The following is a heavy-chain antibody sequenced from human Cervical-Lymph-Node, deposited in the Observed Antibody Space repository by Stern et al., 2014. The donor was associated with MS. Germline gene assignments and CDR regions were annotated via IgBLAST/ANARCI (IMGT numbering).Heavy chain of an antibody. D-gene: IGHD1-26*01. V-gene: IGHV1-18*01. Sequence: QVQLVQSGGEVKKPGASVKVSCKASGFAFSDYGISWVRQAPRQGLEWMGWINAYNGNVDFARNFQDRISLTTDPSTTTVYMELRSLRSDDTALYYCTRDRGLVGTTTGDYWGQGTLVTVSS. CDR1: GFAFSDYG. CDR2: INAYNGNV. CDR3: TRDRGLVGTTTGDY. J-gene: IGHJ4*02.